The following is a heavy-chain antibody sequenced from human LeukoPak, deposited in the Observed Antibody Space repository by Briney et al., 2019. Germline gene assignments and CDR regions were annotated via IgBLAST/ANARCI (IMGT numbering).Heavy chain of an antibody. V-gene: IGHV1-46*01. D-gene: IGHD1-26*01. CDR1: GYTFTSNY. Sequence: ASVKVSCKAFGYTFTSNYMHWVRQAPGQGPEWMGVISPSGGSTTYAQKFQGRVTLTRDMSTSTDYLELSSLRSEDTAVYYCARSSGSYLRATYYYYYMDVWGKGTTVTISS. CDR2: ISPSGGST. J-gene: IGHJ6*03. CDR3: ARSSGSYLRATYYYYYMDV.